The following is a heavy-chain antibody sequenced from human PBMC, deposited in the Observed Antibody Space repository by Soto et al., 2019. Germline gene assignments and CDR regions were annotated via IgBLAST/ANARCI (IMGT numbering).Heavy chain of an antibody. CDR2: ISGSGGST. D-gene: IGHD6-13*01. V-gene: IGHV3-23*01. CDR3: AYSSTPFDY. J-gene: IGHJ4*02. CDR1: GFTFSSYA. Sequence: EVQLLESGGGLVQPGGSLRLSCAASGFTFSSYAMSWVRQAPGKGLEWVSAISGSGGSTYYAASVKGRFTISRDNSKKPLYLQMNSLRAEETAVYYCAYSSTPFDYWGQGTLVTVSS.